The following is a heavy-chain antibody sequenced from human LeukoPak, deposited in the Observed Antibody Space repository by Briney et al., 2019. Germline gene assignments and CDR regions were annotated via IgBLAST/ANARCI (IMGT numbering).Heavy chain of an antibody. J-gene: IGHJ4*02. V-gene: IGHV4-59*01. Sequence: SETLSLTCTVSGGSISSYYWSWIRQPPGKELEWIAYIYYSGSTNYNPSLKSRVTISVDTSKNQFSLKLTSVTAADTAVYYCASGRPAAIGYFDYWGQGTLVTVSS. CDR1: GGSISSYY. D-gene: IGHD2-2*01. CDR2: IYYSGST. CDR3: ASGRPAAIGYFDY.